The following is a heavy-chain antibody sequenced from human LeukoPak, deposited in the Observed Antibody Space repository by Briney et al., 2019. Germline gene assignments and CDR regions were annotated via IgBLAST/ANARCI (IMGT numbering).Heavy chain of an antibody. V-gene: IGHV3-23*01. D-gene: IGHD3-22*01. CDR3: AKGDRDYYDSSGYYDGYYFDY. Sequence: GGSLRLSCAASGFTFTSYSMNWVRQAPGKGLEWVSAISGSGGSTYYADSVKGRFTISRDNSKNTLYLQMNSLRAEDTAAYYCAKGDRDYYDSSGYYDGYYFDYWGQGTLVTVSS. CDR2: ISGSGGST. J-gene: IGHJ4*02. CDR1: GFTFTSYS.